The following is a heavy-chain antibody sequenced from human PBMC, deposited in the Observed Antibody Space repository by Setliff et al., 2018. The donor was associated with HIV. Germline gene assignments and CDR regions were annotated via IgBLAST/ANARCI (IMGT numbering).Heavy chain of an antibody. D-gene: IGHD3-16*01. J-gene: IGHJ4*02. V-gene: IGHV4-39*01. CDR3: ARQGFVPLGVHQFDS. Sequence: SETLSLTCRVSGGYVSDSSYYWGWIRQAPGKGLEWIGSMYYTESPYYNPSFINRVTISIDTSKNQFSLSLRSVTAADSAVCYCARQGFVPLGVHQFDSWGQGTLVTVSS. CDR1: GGYVSDSSYY. CDR2: MYYTESP.